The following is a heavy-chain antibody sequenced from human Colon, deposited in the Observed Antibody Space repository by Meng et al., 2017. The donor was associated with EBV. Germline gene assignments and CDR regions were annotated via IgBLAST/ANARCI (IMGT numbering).Heavy chain of an antibody. CDR3: ARRTTVNLRSFDS. CDR2: INHSGST. CDR1: GGSFSGYY. J-gene: IGHJ4*02. V-gene: IGHV4-34*01. D-gene: IGHD4-17*01. Sequence: QVQVQQGVAGLLKPSEPLSLTCAVSGGSFSGYYWSWIRQAPGKGLEWIGEINHSGSTKFNPSLESRVSISVDTSENQVSLKLTSVTAADTAVYYCARRTTVNLRSFDSWGQGTLVTVSS.